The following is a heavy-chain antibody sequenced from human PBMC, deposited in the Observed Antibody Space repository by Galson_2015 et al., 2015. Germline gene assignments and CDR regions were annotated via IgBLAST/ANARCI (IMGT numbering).Heavy chain of an antibody. Sequence: QSGAEVKKPGESLQISCKGSGYTFTSYWIGWVRQMPGKGLEWMGIIWPGDSDIRYSPSFQGQVTISVDKSISTAYLQWSSLEASDNAVYYCAKSSGFSPNWYFDLWGRGTLVTVSS. V-gene: IGHV5-51*01. J-gene: IGHJ2*01. CDR3: AKSSGFSPNWYFDL. CDR2: IWPGDSDI. CDR1: GYTFTSYW. D-gene: IGHD3-22*01.